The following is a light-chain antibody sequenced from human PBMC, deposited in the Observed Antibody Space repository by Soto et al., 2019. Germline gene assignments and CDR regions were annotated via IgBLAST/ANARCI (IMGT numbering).Light chain of an antibody. CDR2: AAS. Sequence: DIQMTQSPSSLSAFVGDRVTITCRASQSISRYLNWYEKKSGKAPQLLIYAASSLHSGVPSRFSGSGSGTDFTLTISGLQPEESGTYYCLQTDIPPWTFGQGTTVDI. CDR1: QSISRY. J-gene: IGKJ1*01. V-gene: IGKV1-39*01. CDR3: LQTDIPPWT.